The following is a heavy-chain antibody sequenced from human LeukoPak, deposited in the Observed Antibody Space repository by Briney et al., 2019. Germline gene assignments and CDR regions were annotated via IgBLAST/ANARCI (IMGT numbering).Heavy chain of an antibody. CDR1: GGSISSYY. CDR3: ARVHSSGWYRPNNWFDP. Sequence: PSETLSLTCTVSGGSISSYYWSWIRQPPGKGLEWIGYIYYSGSTNYNPSLKSRVTISVDTSKNQFSLKLSSVTAADTAVYYCARVHSSGWYRPNNWFDPWGQGTLVTVSS. CDR2: IYYSGST. J-gene: IGHJ5*02. D-gene: IGHD6-19*01. V-gene: IGHV4-59*01.